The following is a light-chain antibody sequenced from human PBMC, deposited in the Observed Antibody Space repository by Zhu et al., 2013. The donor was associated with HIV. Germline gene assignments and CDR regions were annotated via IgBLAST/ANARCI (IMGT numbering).Light chain of an antibody. CDR2: GAS. CDR3: QQYGSSPRT. V-gene: IGKV3-20*01. J-gene: IGKJ1*01. CDR1: QSVSGSQ. Sequence: EIVLTQSPGTLSLSPGERATLSCRASQSVSGSQLAWYQQKPGQAPRLVIYGASSRSTGIPDRFSGSGSGTDFTLTISRLEPEDFAVYYCQQYGSSPRTFGQGTKVEIK.